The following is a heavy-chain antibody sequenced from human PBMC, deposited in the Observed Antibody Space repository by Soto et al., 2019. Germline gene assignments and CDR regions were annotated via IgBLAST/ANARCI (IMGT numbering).Heavy chain of an antibody. Sequence: QVQLVESGGGVVQPGRSLRLSCAASGFTFSDYGMHWVRQAPGKGLEWVAVISYDGSTKYYADSVKGRFTISRDNSKNTLYLQMNSLRAEDTAVFYCAKHGGTFEALGHYGLDVWGQGTTVIVS. J-gene: IGHJ6*02. D-gene: IGHD7-27*01. CDR1: GFTFSDYG. V-gene: IGHV3-30*18. CDR2: ISYDGSTK. CDR3: AKHGGTFEALGHYGLDV.